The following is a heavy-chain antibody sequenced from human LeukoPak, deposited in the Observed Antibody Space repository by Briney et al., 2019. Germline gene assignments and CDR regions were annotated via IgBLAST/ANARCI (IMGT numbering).Heavy chain of an antibody. V-gene: IGHV5-51*01. J-gene: IGHJ4*02. D-gene: IGHD2-15*01. Sequence: GESLKISCKGSGYTFTNYWIGWVRQMPGRGLEWMGIIYPGDSDTRYSPSFQGQVTISVDKSTSTAYLQWSSLKASDTAMYYCARARFCSGGTCYAEDWGQGTLVTVSS. CDR3: ARARFCSGGTCYAED. CDR1: GYTFTNYW. CDR2: IYPGDSDT.